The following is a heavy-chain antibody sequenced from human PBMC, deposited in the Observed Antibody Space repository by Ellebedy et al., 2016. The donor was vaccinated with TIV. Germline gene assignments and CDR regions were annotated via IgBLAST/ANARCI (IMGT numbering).Heavy chain of an antibody. V-gene: IGHV3-15*01. CDR1: GFTFSNAW. CDR3: TTDDRPPYYGMDV. J-gene: IGHJ6*02. CDR2: IKSKTDGGTT. Sequence: GESLKISCAASGFTFSNAWMTWVRQAPGKGLEWVGRIKSKTDGGTTDYAAPVKGRFTISRDDSKNTLYLQMNSLKTEDTAVYYCTTDDRPPYYGMDVWGQGTTVTVSS.